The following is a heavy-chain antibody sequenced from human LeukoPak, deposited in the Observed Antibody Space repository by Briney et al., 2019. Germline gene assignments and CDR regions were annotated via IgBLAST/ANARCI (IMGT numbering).Heavy chain of an antibody. D-gene: IGHD6-13*01. CDR1: GFPVSSNS. Sequence: PGGSLSLSLAAPGFPVSSNSMSWVRQAPGKGLEWVSVLYSGGDTYSADSVKGRFTISRDNSKNTLYLQMNSLRAEDTAVYYCAREGAAAGSNWFDPWGQGTLVTVSS. V-gene: IGHV3-53*01. CDR2: LYSGGDT. J-gene: IGHJ5*02. CDR3: AREGAAAGSNWFDP.